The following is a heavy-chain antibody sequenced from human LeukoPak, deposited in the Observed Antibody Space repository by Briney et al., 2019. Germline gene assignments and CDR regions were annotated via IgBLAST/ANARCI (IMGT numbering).Heavy chain of an antibody. V-gene: IGHV1-69*13. CDR2: IIPIFGTA. J-gene: IGHJ4*02. CDR1: GGTFSSYA. CDR3: ARVGSSPAAAGPTTNFDY. Sequence: ASVKVSRKASGGTFSSYAISWVRQAPGQGLEWMGGIIPIFGTANYAQKFQGRVTITADESTSTAYMELSSLRSEDTAVYYCARVGSSPAAAGPTTNFDYWGQGTLVTVSS. D-gene: IGHD6-13*01.